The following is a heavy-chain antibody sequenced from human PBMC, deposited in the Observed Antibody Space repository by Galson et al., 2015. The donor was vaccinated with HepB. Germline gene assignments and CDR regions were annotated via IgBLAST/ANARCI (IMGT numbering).Heavy chain of an antibody. CDR1: GGSFGGYY. CDR3: AREKHTVGYMFGLRGFYGLDV. D-gene: IGHD5-18*01. Sequence: SETLSLTCTVSGGSFGGYYWSWIRQPPGKGLEWIGEINHIGRTNYDASLDGRVMISLDTSNNQFSLKLGAVTAADTAVYYCAREKHTVGYMFGLRGFYGLDVWGQGTTVTVSS. CDR2: INHIGRT. V-gene: IGHV4-34*01. J-gene: IGHJ6*02.